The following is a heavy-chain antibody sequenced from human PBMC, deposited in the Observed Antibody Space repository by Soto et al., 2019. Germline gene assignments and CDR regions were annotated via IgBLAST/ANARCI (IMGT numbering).Heavy chain of an antibody. CDR2: IYYSGST. Sequence: SETLSLTCTVSGGSISSYYWSWIRQPPGKGLEWIGYIYYSGSTNYNPSLKSRVTISVDTSKNQFSLKLSSVTAADTAVYYCARTAYCGGDCYQDYWGQGTLVTVSS. D-gene: IGHD2-21*02. J-gene: IGHJ4*02. CDR1: GGSISSYY. CDR3: ARTAYCGGDCYQDY. V-gene: IGHV4-59*01.